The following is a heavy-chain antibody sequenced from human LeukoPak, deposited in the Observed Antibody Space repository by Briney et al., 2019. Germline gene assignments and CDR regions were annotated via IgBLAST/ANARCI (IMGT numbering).Heavy chain of an antibody. D-gene: IGHD1-26*01. CDR1: GFTFSSYG. CDR3: AKRDVSGSYYLDY. Sequence: GGSLRLSCAASGFTFSSYGMSWVRQAPGKGLEWVSAISGSGGSTYYADSVKGRFTISRDNAKNSLYLQMNSLRAGDTAIYYCAKRDVSGSYYLDYWGQGILVTVSS. V-gene: IGHV3-23*01. CDR2: ISGSGGST. J-gene: IGHJ4*02.